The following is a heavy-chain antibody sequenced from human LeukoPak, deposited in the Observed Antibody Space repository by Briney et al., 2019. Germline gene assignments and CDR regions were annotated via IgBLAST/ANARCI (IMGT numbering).Heavy chain of an antibody. D-gene: IGHD4-23*01. Sequence: SETLSLTCIVSGGSISNYYWSWLRQPPGKGLEWIGYIYYTGITNYNPSLKSRVTISVDTSKNHFSLNLSSVTAADTAVYYCARHTSYGGNSAFGDWGQGTLVTVSS. CDR3: ARHTSYGGNSAFGD. V-gene: IGHV4-59*08. CDR1: GGSISNYY. CDR2: IYYTGIT. J-gene: IGHJ4*02.